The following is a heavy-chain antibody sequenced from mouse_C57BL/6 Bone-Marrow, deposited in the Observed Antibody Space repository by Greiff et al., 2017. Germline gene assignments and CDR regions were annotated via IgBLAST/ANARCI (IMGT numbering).Heavy chain of an antibody. CDR2: IYPRSGNT. CDR3: ARGTTVVATGEAWFAY. D-gene: IGHD1-1*01. V-gene: IGHV1-81*01. J-gene: IGHJ3*01. Sequence: QVQLQQSGAELARPGASVKLSCKASGYTFTSYGISWVKQRTGQGLEWIGEIYPRSGNTYHNEKFKGKATLTADKSSSTAYMELRSLTSEDSAVYFCARGTTVVATGEAWFAYWGQGTLVTVSA. CDR1: GYTFTSYG.